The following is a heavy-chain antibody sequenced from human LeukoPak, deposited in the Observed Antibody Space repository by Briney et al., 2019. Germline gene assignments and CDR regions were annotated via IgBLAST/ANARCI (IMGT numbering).Heavy chain of an antibody. CDR3: AKVGTWELQRVFKN. CDR2: VGRDGSEK. V-gene: IGHV3-7*01. D-gene: IGHD1-26*01. CDR1: GFTFSDYW. Sequence: GGSLRLSCAASGFTFSDYWMTWVRQVPGKGLEWVANVGRDGSEKNYVDSVEGRFTISRDNAKKSLDLEMNSLRVEDTALYYCAKVGTWELQRVFKNCGQGTLVTVSS. J-gene: IGHJ4*02.